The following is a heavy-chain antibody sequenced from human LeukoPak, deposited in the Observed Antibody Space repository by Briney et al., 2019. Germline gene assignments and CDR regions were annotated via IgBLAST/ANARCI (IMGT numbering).Heavy chain of an antibody. CDR1: GFTFDDCA. V-gene: IGHV3-43D*03. CDR2: ITWDGGRT. J-gene: IGHJ4*02. Sequence: PGGSLRLSCAASGFTFDDCAMHWVRQAPGKGLEWVSLITWDGGRTFYADSVKGRFTISRDNSKNSLYLQMNSLKTEDTALYYCTKDKGFSSSWTGSFDYWGQGTLVTVSS. D-gene: IGHD6-13*01. CDR3: TKDKGFSSSWTGSFDY.